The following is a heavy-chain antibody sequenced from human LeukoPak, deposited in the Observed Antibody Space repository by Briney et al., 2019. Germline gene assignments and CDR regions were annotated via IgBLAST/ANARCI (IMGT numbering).Heavy chain of an antibody. CDR3: ARDGSSSWYYY. CDR1: GFTFSGFN. V-gene: IGHV3-21*01. D-gene: IGHD6-13*01. CDR2: ISSSSTFT. J-gene: IGHJ4*02. Sequence: GGSLRLSCTASGFTFSGFNIHWVRQAPGRGLEWVSCISSSSTFTYYADSVKGRFTISRDNAKNSVYLQMNSLRAEDTAVYYCARDGSSSWYYYWGQGTLVTASS.